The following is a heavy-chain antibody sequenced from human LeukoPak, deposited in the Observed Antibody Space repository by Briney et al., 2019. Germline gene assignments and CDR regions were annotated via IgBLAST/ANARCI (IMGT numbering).Heavy chain of an antibody. CDR3: ARLGIVGARDFDY. V-gene: IGHV4-31*03. J-gene: IGHJ4*02. CDR1: GGSISSGGYY. D-gene: IGHD1-26*01. Sequence: SETLSLTCTVSGGSISSGGYYWSWIRQHPGKGLEWIGYIYYSGSTYYNPSLKSRVTISVDTSKNQFSLKLSSLTAADTVVYYCARLGIVGARDFDYWGQGTLVTVSS. CDR2: IYYSGST.